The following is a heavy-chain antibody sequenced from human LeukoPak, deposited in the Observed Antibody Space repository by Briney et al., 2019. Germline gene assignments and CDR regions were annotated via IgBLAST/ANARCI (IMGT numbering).Heavy chain of an antibody. Sequence: SETLSLTCTVSGGSISSYYWSWIRQPPGKGLEWIGYIYYSGSTTYNPSLRSRVTISVDTSKNQSSLRLSSVTAADTAVYYCAASARLILQESVYWGQGAQVTVSS. CDR1: GGSISSYY. CDR3: AASARLILQESVY. CDR2: IYYSGST. D-gene: IGHD6-19*01. V-gene: IGHV4-59*08. J-gene: IGHJ4*02.